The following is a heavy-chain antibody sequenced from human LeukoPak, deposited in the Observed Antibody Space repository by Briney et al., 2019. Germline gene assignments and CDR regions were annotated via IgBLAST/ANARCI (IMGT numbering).Heavy chain of an antibody. Sequence: PGGSLRLSCAASGFTFSSYSMNWVRQAPGKGLEWVSSISSSSSYIYYADSVKGRFTISRDNAKNSLYLQMNSLRAEDTAVYYCARDYYGSGSYSYYYYGMDVWGQGTPVTVFS. CDR1: GFTFSSYS. D-gene: IGHD3-10*01. J-gene: IGHJ6*02. V-gene: IGHV3-21*01. CDR2: ISSSSSYI. CDR3: ARDYYGSGSYSYYYYGMDV.